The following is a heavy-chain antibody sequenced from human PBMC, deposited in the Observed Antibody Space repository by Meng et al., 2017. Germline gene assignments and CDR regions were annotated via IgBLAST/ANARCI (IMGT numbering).Heavy chain of an antibody. J-gene: IGHJ4*02. Sequence: QITSKESGRTLVKPTQTLTLTCTFSGFSLSTSVVGVGWIRQSPGKALEWLALIYWDDNKRYSPSLKSRITITKDTTNNQVVLTMTNMDPVDTAKYYCALIVGDTIQFDYWGQGTLVTVSS. CDR2: IYWDDNK. CDR1: GFSLSTSVVG. V-gene: IGHV2-5*02. CDR3: ALIVGDTIQFDY. D-gene: IGHD1-26*01.